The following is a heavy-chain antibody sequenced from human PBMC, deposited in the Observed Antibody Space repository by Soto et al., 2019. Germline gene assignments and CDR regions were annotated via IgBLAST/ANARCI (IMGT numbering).Heavy chain of an antibody. J-gene: IGHJ4*02. CDR1: GFSLSTSGVG. CDR3: ATRVEYSSGWQRDY. V-gene: IGHV2-5*02. D-gene: IGHD6-19*01. CDR2: IYWDDDK. Sequence: SGPTLVKPTQTLTLTCTFSGFSLSTSGVGVGWIRQPPGKALEWLALIYWDDDKRYSPSLKSRLTITKDTSKNQVVITMTNMDPVDTATYYCATRVEYSSGWQRDYWGQGTLVTVSS.